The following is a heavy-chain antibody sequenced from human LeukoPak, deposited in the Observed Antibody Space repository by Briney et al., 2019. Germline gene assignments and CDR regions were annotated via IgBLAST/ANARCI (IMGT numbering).Heavy chain of an antibody. CDR1: GFTFSSYG. CDR3: TRGAERSGYDY. D-gene: IGHD3-22*01. V-gene: IGHV3-23*01. Sequence: GGTLRLSCAASGFTFSSYGMSWVRQAPGKGLEWVSAISGSGGSTYYADSVKGRFTISRDNAKNSLHLQMNSLRVEDTAVYYCTRGAERSGYDYWGQGTLVTVSS. CDR2: ISGSGGST. J-gene: IGHJ4*02.